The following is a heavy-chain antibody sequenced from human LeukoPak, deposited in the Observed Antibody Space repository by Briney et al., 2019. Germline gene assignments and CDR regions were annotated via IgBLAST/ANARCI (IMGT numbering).Heavy chain of an antibody. V-gene: IGHV3-23*01. D-gene: IGHD3-10*01. J-gene: IGHJ4*02. Sequence: GGSLRLSCAASGFTFSSYGMSWVRQAPEKGLEWVSVISGSGDNTHYADSVKGRFTISRDNSKNTLYLQMNSLRAEDTAVYYCAKRSGSYGTFDYWGQGTLVTVSS. CDR1: GFTFSSYG. CDR3: AKRSGSYGTFDY. CDR2: ISGSGDNT.